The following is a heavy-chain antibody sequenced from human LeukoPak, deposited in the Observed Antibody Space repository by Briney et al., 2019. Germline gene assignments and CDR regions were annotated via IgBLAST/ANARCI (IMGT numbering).Heavy chain of an antibody. Sequence: GGSLRLSCAASGFTFSSYAMSWVRQAPGKGLEWVPGISGSGGSTYHADSVKGRFTISRDNSKNTLYLQMNSLRAEDTAVYYCARPRAGATGYDAFDIWGQGTMVTVSA. CDR3: ARPRAGATGYDAFDI. CDR1: GFTFSSYA. D-gene: IGHD1-26*01. CDR2: ISGSGGST. V-gene: IGHV3-23*01. J-gene: IGHJ3*02.